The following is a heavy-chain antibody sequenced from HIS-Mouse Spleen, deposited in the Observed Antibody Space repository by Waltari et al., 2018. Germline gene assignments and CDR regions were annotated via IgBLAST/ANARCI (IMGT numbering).Heavy chain of an antibody. V-gene: IGHV1-58*02. J-gene: IGHJ3*02. CDR3: AAARGIYSGYDDAFDI. D-gene: IGHD5-12*01. Sequence: QMQLVQSGPEVKKPGTSVKVSCKASGFTFTSSAMQWVRQARGQRLEWIGWIVVGSGNTNYAQKFQERVTITRDMSTSTAYMELSSLRSEDTAVYYCAAARGIYSGYDDAFDIWGQGTMVTVSS. CDR1: GFTFTSSA. CDR2: IVVGSGNT.